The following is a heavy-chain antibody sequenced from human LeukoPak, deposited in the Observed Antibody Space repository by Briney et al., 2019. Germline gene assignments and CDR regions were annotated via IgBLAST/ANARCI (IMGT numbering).Heavy chain of an antibody. CDR2: ITVYNGNT. CDR1: GYTFSSYG. V-gene: IGHV1-18*01. Sequence: ASVKVSCTASGYTFSSYGISWVRHAPGQGLEWMGWITVYNGNTDYAQKFQGRVTMTTDTSTSTAYMELRSLRSDDTAVYYCARDQYDSVWGSHRPYFDYWGQGALVTVSS. J-gene: IGHJ4*02. D-gene: IGHD3-16*02. CDR3: ARDQYDSVWGSHRPYFDY.